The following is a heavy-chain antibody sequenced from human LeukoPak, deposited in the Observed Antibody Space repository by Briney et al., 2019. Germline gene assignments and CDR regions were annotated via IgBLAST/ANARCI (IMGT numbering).Heavy chain of an antibody. V-gene: IGHV4-61*02. CDR2: INTSGST. CDR3: ARVRSRRSLDSSSWYFLFGY. CDR1: GGSISSGSYY. J-gene: IGHJ4*02. Sequence: SETLSLTCTVSGGSISSGSYYWSWIRQPPGKGLEWIGRINTSGSTNYNPSLKSRVTISVDTSKNQFSLKLSSVTAADTAVYYCARVRSRRSLDSSSWYFLFGYWGQGTLVTVSS. D-gene: IGHD6-13*01.